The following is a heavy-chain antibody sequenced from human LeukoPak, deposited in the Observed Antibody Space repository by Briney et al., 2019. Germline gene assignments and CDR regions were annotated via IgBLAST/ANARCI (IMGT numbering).Heavy chain of an antibody. CDR1: GLTFSSYG. Sequence: GGSLRLSCAASGLTFSSYGMHWVRQAPGKGLEWVAVIWYDGSNKYYADSVKGRFTISRDNSKNTLYLQMNSLRAEDTAVYYCARDWAVAGSYYFDYWGQGTLVTVSS. J-gene: IGHJ4*02. V-gene: IGHV3-33*01. CDR2: IWYDGSNK. D-gene: IGHD6-19*01. CDR3: ARDWAVAGSYYFDY.